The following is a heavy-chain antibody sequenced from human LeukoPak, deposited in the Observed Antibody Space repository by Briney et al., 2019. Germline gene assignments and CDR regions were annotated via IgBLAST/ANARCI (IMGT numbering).Heavy chain of an antibody. J-gene: IGHJ4*02. Sequence: GGSLRLACAASGFRFSSYAMSWVRQAPGRGLEWVSTISGSGDNTYYADSVRGRFTISRDSSKNTLYLQMHSLRAEDTAVYFCAKGRVLRYFDWSHWGQGTLVTVSS. CDR2: ISGSGDNT. D-gene: IGHD3-9*01. CDR3: AKGRVLRYFDWSH. V-gene: IGHV3-23*01. CDR1: GFRFSSYA.